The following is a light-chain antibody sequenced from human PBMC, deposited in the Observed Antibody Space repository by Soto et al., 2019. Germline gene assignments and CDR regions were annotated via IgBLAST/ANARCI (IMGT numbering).Light chain of an antibody. CDR1: SRSVDSYDF. J-gene: IGLJ1*01. V-gene: IGLV2-14*02. Sequence: QSVLTQPASVSGSPGQSIIISCTGISRSVDSYDFVSWYQQHPGKAPKLIIYEGTQRPSGVSNRFSGSKSDNAASLTISGLQAEDEADYYCSSYAGSNNAPYVFGTGTKLTVL. CDR3: SSYAGSNNAPYV. CDR2: EGT.